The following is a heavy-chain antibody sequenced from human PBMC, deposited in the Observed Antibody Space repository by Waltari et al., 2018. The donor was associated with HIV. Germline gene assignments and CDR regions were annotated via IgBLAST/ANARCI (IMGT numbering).Heavy chain of an antibody. CDR2: INYGGTI. CDR3: ARRGSGGSPITV. J-gene: IGHJ4*02. V-gene: IGHV4-34*02. D-gene: IGHD2-15*01. Sequence: QVQLQQWGAGLLKPSETLSLTCSLSGGSFATYYWSWIRQSPGQGLEWIGEINYGGTITLNPSLKRRVVLSIDASKFQFSLNLTSVTAADTALYFCARRGSGGSPITVWGRGSPVIVSS. CDR1: GGSFATYY.